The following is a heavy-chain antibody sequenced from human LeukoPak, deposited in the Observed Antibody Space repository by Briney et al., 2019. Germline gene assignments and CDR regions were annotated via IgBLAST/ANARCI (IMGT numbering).Heavy chain of an antibody. V-gene: IGHV3-23*01. CDR1: GFTFSSYA. D-gene: IGHD6-13*01. CDR2: ITGSGDTT. CDR3: VKDYSTIPAAANPLFDY. Sequence: GGSLRLSCEASGFTFSSYAVTWVRQAPGKGLEWVSGITGSGDTTFYADSVKGRFTISRDNSKNTLYLQMHSLRAEGKAVYYCVKDYSTIPAAANPLFDYWGQGALVTVSS. J-gene: IGHJ4*02.